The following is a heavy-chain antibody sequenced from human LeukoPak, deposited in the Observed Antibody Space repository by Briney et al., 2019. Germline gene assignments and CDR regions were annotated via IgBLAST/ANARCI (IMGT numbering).Heavy chain of an antibody. Sequence: PSETLSLTCAVYGGSFSGYYWSWIRQPPGKGLEWIGEINHSGSTNYNPSLKSRVTISVDTSKNQFSLKLSSVTAADTAVYYCARGYVWGNYRSYYFDYWGQGTLVTVSS. V-gene: IGHV4-34*01. CDR3: ARGYVWGNYRSYYFDY. D-gene: IGHD3-16*02. CDR2: INHSGST. J-gene: IGHJ4*02. CDR1: GGSFSGYY.